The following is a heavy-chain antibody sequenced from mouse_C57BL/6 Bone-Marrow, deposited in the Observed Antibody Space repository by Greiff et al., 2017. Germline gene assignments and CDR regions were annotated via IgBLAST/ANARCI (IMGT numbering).Heavy chain of an antibody. J-gene: IGHJ4*01. CDR1: GYTFTDYE. V-gene: IGHV1-15*01. Sequence: VQLQQSGAELVRPGASVTLSCKASGYTFTDYEMHWVKQTPVHGLEWIGAIDPEAGGTAYNQKFKGKATLTADKSYSPAYLELRSLTSEDSAVSYCRGSYYAMDDGGQGTSVTVSS. CDR3: RGSYYAMDD. CDR2: IDPEAGGT. D-gene: IGHD1-1*01.